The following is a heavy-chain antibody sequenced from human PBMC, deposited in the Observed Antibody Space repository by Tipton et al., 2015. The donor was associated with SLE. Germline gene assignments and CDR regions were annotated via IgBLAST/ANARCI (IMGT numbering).Heavy chain of an antibody. CDR1: GESFNGYF. D-gene: IGHD6-13*01. CDR2: IIHSGVT. J-gene: IGHJ3*02. CDR3: ARPSTSWSYDAFDI. V-gene: IGHV4-34*12. Sequence: TLSLTCAVYGESFNGYFWTWIRQPPGKGLEWIAEIIHSGVTNYNPSLKSRVTISVDTSKNQFSLQLNSVTATDTAVYYCARPSTSWSYDAFDIWGQGTMVTVSS.